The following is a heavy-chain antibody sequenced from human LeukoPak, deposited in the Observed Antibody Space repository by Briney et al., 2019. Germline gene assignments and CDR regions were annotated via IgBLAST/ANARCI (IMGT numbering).Heavy chain of an antibody. Sequence: PSETLSLTCTVSGGSISSGGHYWGWIRQQPGKGLEWIGYIYYRGTTYYNPSLKSRVSISLDTSKNQFSLKLSSTTAADTAVYYCARATVATPSEFDYWGQGTLVTVSS. D-gene: IGHD4-17*01. V-gene: IGHV4-31*03. CDR2: IYYRGTT. CDR1: GGSISSGGHY. J-gene: IGHJ4*02. CDR3: ARATVATPSEFDY.